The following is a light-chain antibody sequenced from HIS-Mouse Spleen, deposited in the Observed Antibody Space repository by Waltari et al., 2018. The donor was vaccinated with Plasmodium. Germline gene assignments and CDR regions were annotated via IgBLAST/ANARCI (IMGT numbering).Light chain of an antibody. CDR1: QSISSW. J-gene: IGKJ2*01. CDR2: TAY. V-gene: IGKV1-5*03. Sequence: DIQMTQSPSTLSASVGDRVTITCRASQSISSWLAWYQQKPGKSPKLLIYTAYSLESGVPSRFSGSGSGTEFTLTISSLQPDDFATYYGQQYNSYYTFGQGTKLEIK. CDR3: QQYNSYYT.